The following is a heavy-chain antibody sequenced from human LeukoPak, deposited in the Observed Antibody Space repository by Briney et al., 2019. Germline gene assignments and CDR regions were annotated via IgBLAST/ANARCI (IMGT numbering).Heavy chain of an antibody. Sequence: GASVKVSCKASGYTFTSYGISWVRQAPGQGLEWMGWISAYNGNTNYAQKLQGRVTMTTDTSTSTAYMELRSLRSDDTAVYYCARIKGGITMIVVPYAFDIWAKGQWSPSLQ. CDR1: GYTFTSYG. D-gene: IGHD3-22*01. V-gene: IGHV1-18*01. CDR2: ISAYNGNT. CDR3: ARIKGGITMIVVPYAFDI. J-gene: IGHJ3*02.